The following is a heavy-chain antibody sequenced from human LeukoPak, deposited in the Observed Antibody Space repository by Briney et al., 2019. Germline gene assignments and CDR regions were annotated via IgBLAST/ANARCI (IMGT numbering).Heavy chain of an antibody. CDR2: IKEDGSQK. CDR1: GFTFSSFW. Sequence: PGGSLRLSCAASGFTFSSFWMTWVRQAPGKGLEWVANIKEDGSQKYYVDSVKGRFTISRENAKNSLFLQTNSLRVDDTAVYYCARDSGWFRFDYWGQGTLVTVSS. D-gene: IGHD6-19*01. V-gene: IGHV3-7*03. J-gene: IGHJ4*02. CDR3: ARDSGWFRFDY.